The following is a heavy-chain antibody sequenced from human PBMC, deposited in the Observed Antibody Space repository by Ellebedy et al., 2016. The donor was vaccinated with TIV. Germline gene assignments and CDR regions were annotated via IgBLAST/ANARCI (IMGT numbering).Heavy chain of an antibody. Sequence: GESLKISCAASRFSFSSYWMSWVRQAPGKGLEWVANMRQDGGDKYYVDSVKGRFTISRDNAKSSLYLQMDSVRAEDTAVYYCATDGSYGDYLSPAHAFEIWGQGTKVTVSS. D-gene: IGHD4-17*01. CDR1: RFSFSSYW. J-gene: IGHJ3*02. CDR3: ATDGSYGDYLSPAHAFEI. CDR2: MRQDGGDK. V-gene: IGHV3-7*01.